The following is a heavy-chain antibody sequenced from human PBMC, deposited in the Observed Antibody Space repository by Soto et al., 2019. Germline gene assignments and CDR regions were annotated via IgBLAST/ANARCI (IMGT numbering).Heavy chain of an antibody. CDR3: ARGGWWLFDS. D-gene: IGHD2-8*02. CDR2: INAGNGNT. J-gene: IGHJ4*02. V-gene: IGHV1-3*05. Sequence: QVQLVQSGAEEKKPGASVKVSCKASGYTFTSYAIHWVRQAPGQRLEWMGWINAGNGNTKYSQKFQGRVTSTRDTSASTAYMALSSLKSEDTAVYYCARGGWWLFDSWGQGTLVTVSS. CDR1: GYTFTSYA.